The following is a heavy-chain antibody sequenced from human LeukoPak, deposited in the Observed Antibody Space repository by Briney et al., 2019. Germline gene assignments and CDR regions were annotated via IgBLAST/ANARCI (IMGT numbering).Heavy chain of an antibody. Sequence: PGGSLRLSCAASGFTFSSYSMNWVRQAPGKGLEWVSYISSSSTIYYADSVKGRFTISRDNAKNSLYLQMNSLRAEDTAVYYCARKGIAAAGSDYWGQGTLVTVSS. CDR1: GFTFSSYS. CDR3: ARKGIAAAGSDY. V-gene: IGHV3-48*04. D-gene: IGHD6-13*01. J-gene: IGHJ4*02. CDR2: ISSSSTI.